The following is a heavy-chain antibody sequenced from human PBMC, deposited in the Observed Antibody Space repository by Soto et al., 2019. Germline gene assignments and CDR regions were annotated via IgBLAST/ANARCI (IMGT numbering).Heavy chain of an antibody. Sequence: QVQLVQSGAEVKKPGSSVKVSCKASGGTFSNYPISWVRQAPGQGLEWMGGIIPIFGTVNYAQKFQGRVTITAEKSTSTAHMELSSLRSEATAVYYCARGNHRWLQLWYFDLWGRGTLITVSS. D-gene: IGHD5-12*01. CDR2: IIPIFGTV. CDR3: ARGNHRWLQLWYFDL. CDR1: GGTFSNYP. V-gene: IGHV1-69*14. J-gene: IGHJ2*01.